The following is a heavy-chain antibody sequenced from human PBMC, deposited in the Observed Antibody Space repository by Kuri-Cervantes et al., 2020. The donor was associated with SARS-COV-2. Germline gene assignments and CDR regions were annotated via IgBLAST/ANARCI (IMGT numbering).Heavy chain of an antibody. V-gene: IGHV1-69*10. CDR2: IIPILGMA. CDR1: GGTFSSYA. J-gene: IGHJ6*02. CDR3: ATVLAVAARNYYYYGMDV. D-gene: IGHD6-6*01. Sequence: SVKVSCKASGGTFSSYAISWVRQAPGQGLEWMGGIIPILGMANYAQKFQGRVPITADKSTSTAYMELSSLRSEDTAVYYCATVLAVAARNYYYYGMDVWGQGTTVTVSS.